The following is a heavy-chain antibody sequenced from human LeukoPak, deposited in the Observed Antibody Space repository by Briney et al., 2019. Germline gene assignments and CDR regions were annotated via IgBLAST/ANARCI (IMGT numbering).Heavy chain of an antibody. D-gene: IGHD6-13*01. CDR1: GGTFSSYA. V-gene: IGHV1-69*04. CDR3: ARESSLAGTFDY. Sequence: SVKVSCKASGGTFSSYAISWVRQAPGQGLEWMGRIIPILGIANYAQKFQGRVTITADKSTSTAYMELSSLRSEDTAVYYCARESSLAGTFDYWGQGTLVTVSS. J-gene: IGHJ4*02. CDR2: IIPILGIA.